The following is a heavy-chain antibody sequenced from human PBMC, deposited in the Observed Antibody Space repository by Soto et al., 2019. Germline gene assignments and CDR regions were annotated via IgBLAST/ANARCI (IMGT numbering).Heavy chain of an antibody. Sequence: SGKVSCKASGGTFSSYAIIWVRQAPGQGLEWMGGIILIFGTANYAQKFQGRVTITADESTSTAYMELSSLRSEDTAVYYCARDYSYGSFWFDPWGQGTLVTAPQ. D-gene: IGHD5-18*01. V-gene: IGHV1-69*13. CDR3: ARDYSYGSFWFDP. J-gene: IGHJ5*02. CDR1: GGTFSSYA. CDR2: IILIFGTA.